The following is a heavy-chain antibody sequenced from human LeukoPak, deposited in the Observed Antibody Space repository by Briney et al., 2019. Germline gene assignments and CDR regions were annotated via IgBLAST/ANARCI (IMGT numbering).Heavy chain of an antibody. D-gene: IGHD3-22*01. J-gene: IGHJ5*02. CDR3: ARDALVYYYDSSGLNWFDP. CDR1: GFTFDDYA. Sequence: GGSLRLSCAASGFTFDDYAMHWVRQAPGKGLEWVSSISSSSSYIYYADSVKGRFTISRDNAKNSLYLQMNSLRAEDTAVYYCARDALVYYYDSSGLNWFDPWGQGTLVTVSS. V-gene: IGHV3-21*01. CDR2: ISSSSSYI.